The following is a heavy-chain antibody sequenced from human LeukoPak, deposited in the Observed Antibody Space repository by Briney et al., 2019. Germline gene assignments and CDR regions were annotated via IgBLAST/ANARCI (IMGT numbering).Heavy chain of an antibody. CDR1: GGSISSGSYY. Sequence: SETLSLTCTVSGGSISSGSYYWSWIRQPAGKGLEWIGRIYTSGSTNYNPSLKSRVTISVDTSKNQLSLKLSSVTAADTAVYFCARHITSNKRFDYWGQGTLVTVSS. J-gene: IGHJ4*02. CDR3: ARHITSNKRFDY. CDR2: IYTSGST. V-gene: IGHV4-61*02. D-gene: IGHD3-16*01.